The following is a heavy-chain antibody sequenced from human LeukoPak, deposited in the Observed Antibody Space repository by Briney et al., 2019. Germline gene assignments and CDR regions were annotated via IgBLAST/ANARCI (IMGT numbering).Heavy chain of an antibody. J-gene: IGHJ4*02. D-gene: IGHD6-19*01. CDR2: IYSGGST. CDR3: ARDGEQWLANFDY. CDR1: GFTVSSNY. Sequence: GSLRLSCAASGFTVSSNYMSWVRQAPGKGLEWVSVIYSGGSTYYADSVKGRFTISRDNSKNTLYLQMNSLRAEDTAVYYCARDGEQWLANFDYWGQGTLVTVSS. V-gene: IGHV3-66*01.